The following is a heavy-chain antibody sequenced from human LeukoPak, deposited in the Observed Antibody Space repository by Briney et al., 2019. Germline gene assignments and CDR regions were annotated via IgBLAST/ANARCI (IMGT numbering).Heavy chain of an antibody. D-gene: IGHD3-3*01. Sequence: GGSLRLSCAASGFSVSNNYMTWVRQAPGKGLEWVSVIYSGDSTYYADSVKGRFTISRDNSKNTLYLQMNSLRVEDTAVYYCAKIKSGIDSWGQGTLVTVSS. CDR2: IYSGDST. CDR1: GFSVSNNY. V-gene: IGHV3-53*01. J-gene: IGHJ4*02. CDR3: AKIKSGIDS.